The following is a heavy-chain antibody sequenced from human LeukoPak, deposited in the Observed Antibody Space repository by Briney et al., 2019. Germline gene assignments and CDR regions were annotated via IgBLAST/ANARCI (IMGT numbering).Heavy chain of an antibody. CDR2: INPNSGGT. D-gene: IGHD6-19*01. Sequence: ASVKVSCKASGYTFTGYYMHWVRQAPGQGLEWMGWINPNSGGTNYAQKFQGRVTMTRDTSISTAYMELSRLRSDDTAVYYCARPGIAVAGGTKIYYYYYMDVWGKGTTVTVSS. J-gene: IGHJ6*03. V-gene: IGHV1-2*02. CDR3: ARPGIAVAGGTKIYYYYYMDV. CDR1: GYTFTGYY.